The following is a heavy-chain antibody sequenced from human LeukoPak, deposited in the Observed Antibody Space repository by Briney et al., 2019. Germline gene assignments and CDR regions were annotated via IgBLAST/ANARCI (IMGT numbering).Heavy chain of an antibody. V-gene: IGHV5-51*01. J-gene: IGHJ4*02. D-gene: IGHD3-10*01. CDR1: DNTFNKNW. CDR3: ARVPPSTMWSLVWQGVHPYYFDF. CDR2: IYPDDSET. Sequence: PGESLRISCQGSDNTFNKNWIGWVRQRPGRGLEWMGIIYPDDSETKYNPSFEGRVTLAADKSARATYLQWTSLMPSDTATYYCARVPPSTMWSLVWQGVHPYYFDFWGRGTRVTVSS.